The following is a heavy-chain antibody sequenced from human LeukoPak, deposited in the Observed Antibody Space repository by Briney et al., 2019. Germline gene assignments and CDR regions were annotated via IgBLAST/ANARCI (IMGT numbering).Heavy chain of an antibody. V-gene: IGHV1-46*01. Sequence: ASVKVSCKASGYTFTNYYMVWVRQAPGQGLEWMGIINPSSGTTNYAQKFQGRVTMTEDTSTDTAYMELSSLRSEDTAVYYCATDPPRGGRGNAFDIWGQGTMVTVSS. CDR3: ATDPPRGGRGNAFDI. CDR1: GYTFTNYY. J-gene: IGHJ3*02. D-gene: IGHD3-16*01. CDR2: INPSSGTT.